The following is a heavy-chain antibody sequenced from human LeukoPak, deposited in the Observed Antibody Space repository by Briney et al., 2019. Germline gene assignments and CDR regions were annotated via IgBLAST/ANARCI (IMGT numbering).Heavy chain of an antibody. J-gene: IGHJ4*02. V-gene: IGHV3-21*01. Sequence: GGSLRLSCAASGFTFSSYSMNRVRQAPGKGLEWVSSISSSSSYIYYADSVKGRFTISRDNAKNSLYLQMNSLRAEDTAVYYCARDSNLHYYGSGSMGYWGQGTLVTVSS. CDR3: ARDSNLHYYGSGSMGY. CDR1: GFTFSSYS. D-gene: IGHD3-10*01. CDR2: ISSSSSYI.